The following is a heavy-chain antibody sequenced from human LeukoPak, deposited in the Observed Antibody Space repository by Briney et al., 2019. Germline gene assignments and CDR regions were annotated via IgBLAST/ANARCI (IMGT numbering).Heavy chain of an antibody. V-gene: IGHV3-48*01. D-gene: IGHD1-26*01. CDR1: GFTFSSYS. Sequence: PGGSLRLSCAASGFTFSSYSMNWVRQAPGKGLEWVSYISSSSSTIYYADSVKGRFTTSRDNAKNSLYLQMNSLRAEDTAVYYCARLVGATEGDYYYYMDVWGKGTTVTISS. CDR2: ISSSSSTI. J-gene: IGHJ6*03. CDR3: ARLVGATEGDYYYYMDV.